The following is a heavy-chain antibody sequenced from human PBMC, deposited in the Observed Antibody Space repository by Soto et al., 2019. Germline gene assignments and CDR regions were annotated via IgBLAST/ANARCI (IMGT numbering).Heavy chain of an antibody. J-gene: IGHJ4*02. D-gene: IGHD4-17*01. V-gene: IGHV1-18*04. CDR1: GYSFIRYG. CDR2: ISGYNGYT. CDR3: AKWNGYGDV. Sequence: QVQVVQSGSEVKTPGASVKVSCMTSGYSFIRYGINWVRQVPGHGLEWMGWISGYNGYTTYAEKFQGRVTMTTDSSTSTAYMELGSLRSDDSAIYYCAKWNGYGDVWGQGTLVTVSS.